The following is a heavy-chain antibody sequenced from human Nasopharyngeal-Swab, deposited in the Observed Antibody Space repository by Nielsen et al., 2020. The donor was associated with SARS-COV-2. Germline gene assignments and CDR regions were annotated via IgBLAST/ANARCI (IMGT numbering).Heavy chain of an antibody. J-gene: IGHJ5*02. Sequence: SCAASGFTFSSYGMHWVRQAPGKGLEWVAVIWYDGSNKYYADSVKGRFTISRDNSKNTLYLQMNSLRAEDTAVYYCARDIPPYYYDSSGYPGNHWGQGTLVTVSA. CDR3: ARDIPPYYYDSSGYPGNH. V-gene: IGHV3-33*01. CDR1: GFTFSSYG. CDR2: IWYDGSNK. D-gene: IGHD3-22*01.